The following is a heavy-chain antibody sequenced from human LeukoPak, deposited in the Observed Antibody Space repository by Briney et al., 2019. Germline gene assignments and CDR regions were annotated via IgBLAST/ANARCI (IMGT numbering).Heavy chain of an antibody. D-gene: IGHD5-18*01. CDR3: ARDGYSFGHDFDY. J-gene: IGHJ4*02. Sequence: GGSLRLSCAASGFTFSSYWMHWVRHTPGKGLVWVSRIKGDGSSTSYADSVKGRFTISRDNAKNTLYLQMNSLRAEDTAVYYCARDGYSFGHDFDYWGQGTPVTVSS. CDR1: GFTFSSYW. CDR2: IKGDGSST. V-gene: IGHV3-74*01.